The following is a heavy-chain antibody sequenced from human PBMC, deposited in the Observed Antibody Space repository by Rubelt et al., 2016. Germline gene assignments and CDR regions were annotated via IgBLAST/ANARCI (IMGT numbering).Heavy chain of an antibody. CDR2: INHSGSP. Sequence: QVQLQQWGAGLLKPSETLSLTCAVYGGSFSGYYWSWIRQPPGKGLEWIGEINHSGSPNYNPSLKSRVTISVDTCKNQFSRKLSSVTAAGTAVYYCARRVVAAILRGRPFDYWGQGILVTVSS. J-gene: IGHJ4*02. CDR1: GGSFSGYY. CDR3: ARRVVAAILRGRPFDY. V-gene: IGHV4-34*01. D-gene: IGHD2-2*01.